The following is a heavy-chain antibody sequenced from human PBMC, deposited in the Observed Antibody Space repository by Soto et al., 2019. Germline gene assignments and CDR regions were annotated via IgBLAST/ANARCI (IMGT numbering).Heavy chain of an antibody. V-gene: IGHV1-69*13. CDR1: GGTFSSYA. Sequence: SVKVSCKASGGTFSSYASSWVRQAAGQGLEWMGGIIPIFGTANYAQKFQGRVTITADESTSTAYMELSSLRSEDTAVYYCARDPYSSGWRAKNWFDPWGQGTLVTVSS. J-gene: IGHJ5*02. CDR3: ARDPYSSGWRAKNWFDP. CDR2: IIPIFGTA. D-gene: IGHD6-19*01.